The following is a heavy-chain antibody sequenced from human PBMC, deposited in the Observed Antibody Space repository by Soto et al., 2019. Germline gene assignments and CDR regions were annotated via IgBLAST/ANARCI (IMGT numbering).Heavy chain of an antibody. CDR2: INHSGST. CDR1: GGSFSGYY. D-gene: IGHD6-13*01. V-gene: IGHV4-34*01. CDR3: ARVPRVYYYYYYYMDV. Sequence: PSETLFLTCAVYGGSFSGYYWSWIRQPPGKGLGWIGEINHSGSTNYNPSLKSRVTISVDTSKNQFSLKLSSVTAADTAVYYCARVPRVYYYYYYYMDVWGKGTTVTVSS. J-gene: IGHJ6*03.